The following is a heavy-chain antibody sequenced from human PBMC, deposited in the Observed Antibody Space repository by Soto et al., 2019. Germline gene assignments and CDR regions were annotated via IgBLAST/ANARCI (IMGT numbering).Heavy chain of an antibody. CDR3: ARTPPRLDWLDTYYYHYYGMDV. CDR1: GYTFTSYD. Sequence: QVQLVQSGAEVKKPGASVKVSCKASGYTFTSYDINWVRQATGQGLEWMGWMNPNSGNTGYAQKLQGRVTMTRNTSISTAYMELSSLRSEDTAVYYCARTPPRLDWLDTYYYHYYGMDVWGQGTTVTVSS. CDR2: MNPNSGNT. V-gene: IGHV1-8*01. J-gene: IGHJ6*02. D-gene: IGHD3-9*01.